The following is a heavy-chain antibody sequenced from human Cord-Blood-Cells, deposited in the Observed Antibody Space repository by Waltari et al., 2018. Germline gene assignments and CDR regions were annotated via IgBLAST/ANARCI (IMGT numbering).Heavy chain of an antibody. CDR2: IIHIFGTA. Sequence: QLQLVQSGAEVKKPGSSVKVSCKASGGTFSSYATSWVRPAPGQGLEWMGVIIHIFGTANYAQKFQGRVTITADESTGTAYMELSSLRSEDTAVYYCAREQYSSSSAYYFDYWGQGTLVTVSS. D-gene: IGHD6-6*01. CDR3: AREQYSSSSAYYFDY. V-gene: IGHV1-69*01. J-gene: IGHJ4*02. CDR1: GGTFSSYA.